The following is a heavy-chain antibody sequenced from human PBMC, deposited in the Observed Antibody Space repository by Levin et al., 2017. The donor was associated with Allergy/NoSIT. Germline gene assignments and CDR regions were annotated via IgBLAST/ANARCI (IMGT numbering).Heavy chain of an antibody. D-gene: IGHD3-10*01. V-gene: IGHV1-8*01. Sequence: PLASVKVSCKASGYSFSTYDINWVRQATGQGLEWMGWMDHNGANTGYAQKFQGRVTMTRDTSISTAYMELSGLTFEDTAVYFCARGLYGAGSQEFEYWGQGTLVTVSS. J-gene: IGHJ4*02. CDR3: ARGLYGAGSQEFEY. CDR1: GYSFSTYD. CDR2: MDHNGANT.